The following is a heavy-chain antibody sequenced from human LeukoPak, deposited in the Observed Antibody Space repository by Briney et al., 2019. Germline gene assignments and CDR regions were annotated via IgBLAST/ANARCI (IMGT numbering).Heavy chain of an antibody. V-gene: IGHV1-46*01. Sequence: GGSLRLSCEASGFTFTDYYVHWVRQAPGLGLEWMGIINPLRGITIYAQKFQGRVTMTSDTSTNTVYMELSSLISEDTAVYYCTRTIGYRPVAGLKEKWFDPWGQGTLVTVSS. J-gene: IGHJ5*02. CDR3: TRTIGYRPVAGLKEKWFDP. CDR1: GFTFTDYY. CDR2: INPLRGIT. D-gene: IGHD6-19*01.